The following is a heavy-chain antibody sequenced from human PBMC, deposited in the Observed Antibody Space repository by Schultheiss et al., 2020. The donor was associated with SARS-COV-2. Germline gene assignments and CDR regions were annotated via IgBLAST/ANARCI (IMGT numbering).Heavy chain of an antibody. CDR2: ISGSGGST. Sequence: GESLKISCAASGFTFSSYAMSWVRQAPGKGLEWVSAISGSGGSTYYADSVKGRFTISRDNSKNTLYLQMNSLRAEDTAVYYCANPSGRGYWGQGTLVTVSS. J-gene: IGHJ4*02. V-gene: IGHV3-23*01. CDR1: GFTFSSYA. D-gene: IGHD3-3*01. CDR3: ANPSGRGY.